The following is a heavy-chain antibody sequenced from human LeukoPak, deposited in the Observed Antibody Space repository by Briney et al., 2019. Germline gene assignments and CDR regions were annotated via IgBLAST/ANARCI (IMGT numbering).Heavy chain of an antibody. CDR2: INPNSGGT. J-gene: IGHJ4*02. Sequence: GASVKVSCKASGYTFTGYYMHWVRQAPGQGLEWMGRINPNSGGTNYAQTFQGRVTMTRDTSITTAYLEVSSLRSDDTAVYYCARGEYSSSRDHYYFDYWGQGTLVTVSS. V-gene: IGHV1-2*06. D-gene: IGHD6-13*01. CDR1: GYTFTGYY. CDR3: ARGEYSSSRDHYYFDY.